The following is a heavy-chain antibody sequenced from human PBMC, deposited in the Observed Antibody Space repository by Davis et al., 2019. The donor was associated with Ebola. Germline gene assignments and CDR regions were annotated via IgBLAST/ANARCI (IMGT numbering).Heavy chain of an antibody. V-gene: IGHV1-2*06. D-gene: IGHD6-13*01. J-gene: IGHJ4*02. Sequence: ASVKVSCKASGYTFTGYYMHWVRQAPGQGLEWMGRINPNSGGTNYAQKFQGRVTMTRNTSISTAYMELSSLRSEDTAVYYCARGLLGGLVAAAGYYYFDYWGQGTLVTVSS. CDR3: ARGLLGGLVAAAGYYYFDY. CDR2: INPNSGGT. CDR1: GYTFTGYY.